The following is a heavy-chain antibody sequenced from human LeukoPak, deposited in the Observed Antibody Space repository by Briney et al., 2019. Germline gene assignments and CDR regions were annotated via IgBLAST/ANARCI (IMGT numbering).Heavy chain of an antibody. V-gene: IGHV4-39*01. CDR2: IYYSGST. CDR1: AGSISSSSYY. CDR3: ARTKPAAAEFYFDY. J-gene: IGHJ4*02. Sequence: SETLSLTCTVSAGSISSSSYYWGWIRQPPGKGLEWIGSIYYSGSTYYNPSLKSRVTISVDTSKNQFSLKLSSVTAADTAVYYCARTKPAAAEFYFDYWGQGTLVTVSS. D-gene: IGHD2-2*01.